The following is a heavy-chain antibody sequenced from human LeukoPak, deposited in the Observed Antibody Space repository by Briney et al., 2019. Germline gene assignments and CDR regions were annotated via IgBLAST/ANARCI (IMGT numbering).Heavy chain of an antibody. CDR2: ISGGGVGRT. V-gene: IGHV3-23*01. D-gene: IGHD3-10*01. CDR3: AKEDPWFGDAFDL. Sequence: QPGGSLRLSCEASGFTFNSYAMSWVRQAPGKGLDWVSVISGGGVGRTDYADSVRGRFTISRDDSKNTMYLEMNSLPVEDTAVYFCAKEDPWFGDAFDLWGQGSLVTVSS. CDR1: GFTFNSYA. J-gene: IGHJ3*01.